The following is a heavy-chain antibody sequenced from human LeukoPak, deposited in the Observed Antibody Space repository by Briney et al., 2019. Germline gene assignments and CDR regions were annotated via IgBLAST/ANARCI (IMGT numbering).Heavy chain of an antibody. J-gene: IGHJ4*02. CDR2: IYPGDSNT. V-gene: IGHV5-51*01. Sequence: RGESLKTSCKGSGYSFISYWIGWVRQMPGKGLEWMGIIYPGDSNTRYSPSFQGQVTISADKSISTAYLQWSSLKASDTAMYYCARQLGATLYFDYWGQGTQVTVAS. CDR3: ARQLGATLYFDY. D-gene: IGHD1-26*01. CDR1: GYSFISYW.